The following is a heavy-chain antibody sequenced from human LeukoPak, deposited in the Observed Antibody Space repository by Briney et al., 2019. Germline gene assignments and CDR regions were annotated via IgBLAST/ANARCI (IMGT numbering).Heavy chain of an antibody. CDR3: ARALSDIVVVPAATGDY. J-gene: IGHJ4*02. CDR1: GFTFSSYA. Sequence: GGSLRLSCAASGFTFSSYAMHWVRQAPGKGLEWVAVISYDGSNKYYADSAKGRFTISRDNSKNTLYLQMNSLRAEDTAVYYCARALSDIVVVPAATGDYWGQGTLVTVSS. V-gene: IGHV3-30-3*01. D-gene: IGHD2-2*01. CDR2: ISYDGSNK.